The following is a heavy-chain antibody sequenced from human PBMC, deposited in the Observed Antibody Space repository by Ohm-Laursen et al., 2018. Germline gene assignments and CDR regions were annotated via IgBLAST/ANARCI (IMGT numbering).Heavy chain of an antibody. Sequence: SLRLSCTASGFTFSSYWMHWVRQAPGKGLVWASRINSDGSSTSYADSVKGRFTISRDNAKNTLYLQMNSLRAEDTAVYYCARGKGFYDSSGPDYWGQGTLVTVSS. D-gene: IGHD3-22*01. CDR3: ARGKGFYDSSGPDY. CDR2: INSDGSST. V-gene: IGHV3-74*01. J-gene: IGHJ4*02. CDR1: GFTFSSYW.